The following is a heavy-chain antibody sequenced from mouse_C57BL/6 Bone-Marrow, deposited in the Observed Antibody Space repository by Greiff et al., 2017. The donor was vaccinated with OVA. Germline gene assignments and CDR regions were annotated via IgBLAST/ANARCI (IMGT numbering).Heavy chain of an antibody. J-gene: IGHJ2*01. D-gene: IGHD1-1*01. Sequence: QVQLKQPGAELVKPGASVKMSCKASGYTFTSYWITWVKQRPGQGLEWIGDIYPGSGSTNYNEKFKSKATLTVDTSSSTAYMQLSSLTSEDSAVYYCAPYYYGSRGYFDYWGQGTTLTVSS. CDR3: APYYYGSRGYFDY. V-gene: IGHV1-55*01. CDR2: IYPGSGST. CDR1: GYTFTSYW.